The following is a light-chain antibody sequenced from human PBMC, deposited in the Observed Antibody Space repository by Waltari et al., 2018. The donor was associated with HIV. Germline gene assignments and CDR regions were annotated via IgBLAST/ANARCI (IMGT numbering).Light chain of an antibody. CDR3: NSRDSSSSHNWV. Sequence: SSELTQDPTVSVALGQTVRITCQGDSLRTYSASWYQQKPGQAPILAIYARNNRPSGIPDRFSASSSGNTASLTITGAQAEDEADYYCNSRDSSSSHNWVFGGGTRLTVL. J-gene: IGLJ3*02. CDR2: ARN. V-gene: IGLV3-19*01. CDR1: SLRTYS.